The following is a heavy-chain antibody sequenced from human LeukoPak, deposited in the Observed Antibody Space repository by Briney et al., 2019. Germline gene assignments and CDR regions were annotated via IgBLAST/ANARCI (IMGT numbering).Heavy chain of an antibody. CDR3: ARIEWEGPHPTLNY. Sequence: GGSLRLPCAASGFTFSSYAMHWVRQAPGKGLDWVSYISGTSSTMHYADSVKGRFTISRDNAKNSLYLQMNSLRAEDTAVYFCARIEWEGPHPTLNYWGQGTLVTVSS. J-gene: IGHJ4*02. D-gene: IGHD1-26*01. CDR1: GFTFSSYA. V-gene: IGHV3-48*04. CDR2: ISGTSSTM.